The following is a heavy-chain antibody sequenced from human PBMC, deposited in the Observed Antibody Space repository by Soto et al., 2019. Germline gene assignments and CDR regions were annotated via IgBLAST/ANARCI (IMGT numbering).Heavy chain of an antibody. CDR2: ISYDGSNK. D-gene: IGHD2-8*01. CDR3: ARDRADCTNGVCHLENSLDY. V-gene: IGHV3-30-3*01. Sequence: HPGGSLRLSCAASGFTFSSYAMHWVRQAPGKGLEWVAVISYDGSNKYYADSVKGRFTISRDNSKNTLYLQMNSLRAEDTAVYYCARDRADCTNGVCHLENSLDYWGQGTLVTVSS. J-gene: IGHJ4*02. CDR1: GFTFSSYA.